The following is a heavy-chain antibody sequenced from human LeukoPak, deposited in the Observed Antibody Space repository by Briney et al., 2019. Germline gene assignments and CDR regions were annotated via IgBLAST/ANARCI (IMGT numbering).Heavy chain of an antibody. CDR1: GLTFDDYA. Sequence: PGRSLRLSCAASGLTFDDYAMHWVRQAPGKGLEWVSGISWNSGSIGYADSVKGRFTISRDNAKNSLYLQMNSLRAEDTALYYCAKDMKSSSWFPFDYWGQGTLVTVSS. CDR3: AKDMKSSSWFPFDY. J-gene: IGHJ4*02. CDR2: ISWNSGSI. D-gene: IGHD6-13*01. V-gene: IGHV3-9*01.